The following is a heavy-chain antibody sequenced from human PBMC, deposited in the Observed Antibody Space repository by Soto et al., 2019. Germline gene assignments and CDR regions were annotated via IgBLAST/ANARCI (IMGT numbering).Heavy chain of an antibody. CDR2: ISGSGGST. D-gene: IGHD3-22*01. CDR1: GFTFSSYA. V-gene: IGHV3-23*01. CDR3: AKEIPVRYYDSSGAIDY. Sequence: GGSLRLSCAASGFTFSSYAMSWVRQAPGKGLEWVSAISGSGGSTYYADSVKGRFTISRDNSKNTLYLQMNSLRAEDTTVYYCAKEIPVRYYDSSGAIDYWGQGTLVTVSS. J-gene: IGHJ4*02.